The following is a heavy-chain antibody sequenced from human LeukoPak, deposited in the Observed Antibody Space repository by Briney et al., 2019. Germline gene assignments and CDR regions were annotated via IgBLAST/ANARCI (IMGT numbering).Heavy chain of an antibody. J-gene: IGHJ4*02. CDR1: GFTFGTSA. V-gene: IGHV3-48*01. CDR2: IGIDSGNT. D-gene: IGHD1-1*01. CDR3: ARDHNCAFDN. Sequence: GGSLRLSCAASGFTFGTSAMSWVRQAPGKGLEWISYIGIDSGNTKYADSVRGRFTISADRAQNSLYLQMDSLRVEDTAVYYCARDHNCAFDNWGQGTLVSVAS.